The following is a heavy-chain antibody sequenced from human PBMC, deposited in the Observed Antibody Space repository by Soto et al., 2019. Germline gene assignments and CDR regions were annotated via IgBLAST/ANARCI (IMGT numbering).Heavy chain of an antibody. D-gene: IGHD2-21*02. V-gene: IGHV1-46*01. Sequence: QVQLVQSGAEVKKPGASVRISCRASGYSFTSTYVHWVRQAPGQGPEWMGIINPAGGTTYYAQKFQGRLTITSDTSTDTVFMDLNDLTSEDTAVYFCALKVVTYYYNWGQGTLLTVSS. J-gene: IGHJ4*02. CDR3: ALKVVTYYYN. CDR1: GYSFTSTY. CDR2: INPAGGTT.